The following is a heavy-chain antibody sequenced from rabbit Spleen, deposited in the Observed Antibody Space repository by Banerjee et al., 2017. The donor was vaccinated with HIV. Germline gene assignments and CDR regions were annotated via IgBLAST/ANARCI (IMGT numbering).Heavy chain of an antibody. V-gene: IGHV1S40*01. CDR1: GFSFSGYY. Sequence: QSLEESGGDLVKPGASLTLACTASGFSFSGYYMCWVRQAPGKGLEWIACINTVTGKTVYASWAKGRFIMSRTSSTTVTLQMTSLTAADTATYFCARDLVAVIGWNFNLWGPGTLVTVS. CDR2: INTVTGKT. CDR3: ARDLVAVIGWNFNL. D-gene: IGHD1-1*01. J-gene: IGHJ4*01.